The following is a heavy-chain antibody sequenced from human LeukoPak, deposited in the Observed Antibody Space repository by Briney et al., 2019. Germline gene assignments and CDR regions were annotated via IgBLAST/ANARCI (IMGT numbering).Heavy chain of an antibody. J-gene: IGHJ4*02. V-gene: IGHV1-46*01. CDR1: GYAFTTYY. CDR3: ARDITVTDHDISY. D-gene: IGHD3-10*01. CDR2: ISPNGGST. Sequence: ASVKVSCKASGYAFTTYYIHWLRQAPGQGPEWMGIISPNGGSTSYAQKFQGRVTMARDTSTSTVYMELSSLKSEDTAVYYCARDITVTDHDISYWGQGTLVTVSS.